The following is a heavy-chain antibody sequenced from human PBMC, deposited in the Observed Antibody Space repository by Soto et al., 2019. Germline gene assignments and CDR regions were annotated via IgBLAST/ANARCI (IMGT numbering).Heavy chain of an antibody. CDR1: GFPFSDFG. Sequence: GGSLSLSCSASGFPFSDFGMHWVRQAPGKGLEWVSIISYDGSRRHYIDSVKGRFTVSRDASRNTLYLQLNYLRPEDTAVYYCAKDIHPGRDTYHYGADYWGQGTLVTVSS. V-gene: IGHV3-30*18. D-gene: IGHD5-12*01. CDR3: AKDIHPGRDTYHYGADY. CDR2: ISYDGSRR. J-gene: IGHJ4*02.